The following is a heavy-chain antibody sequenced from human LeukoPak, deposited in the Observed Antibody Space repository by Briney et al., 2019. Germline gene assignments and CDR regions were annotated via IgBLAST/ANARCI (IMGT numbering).Heavy chain of an antibody. D-gene: IGHD6-19*01. CDR1: GYTFTSYD. Sequence: GASVKVSCKASGYTFTSYDINWGRQATGQGLEWRGWMNLNSGNTGYAQKFQHRVTMTRNNSIRKAYMELSSLRSEDTAVYYCARVLRDSSGWYFEYYYGMDVWGQGTTVTVSS. CDR3: ARVLRDSSGWYFEYYYGMDV. J-gene: IGHJ6*01. V-gene: IGHV1-8*01. CDR2: MNLNSGNT.